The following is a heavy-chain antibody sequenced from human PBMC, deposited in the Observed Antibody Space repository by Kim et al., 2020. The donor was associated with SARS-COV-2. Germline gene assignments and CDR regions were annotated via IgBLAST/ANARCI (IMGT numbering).Heavy chain of an antibody. CDR3: ARAHRTIFGVVEYMDV. V-gene: IGHV4-31*03. CDR2: IYYSGST. J-gene: IGHJ6*02. CDR1: GGPISSGGYY. D-gene: IGHD3-3*01. Sequence: SETLSLTCTVSGGPISSGGYYWSWIRQHPGKGLEWIGYIYYSGSTYYNPSLKSRVTISVDTSKNQFSLKLSSVTAADTAVYYCARAHRTIFGVVEYMDVWGQGTTFTVSS.